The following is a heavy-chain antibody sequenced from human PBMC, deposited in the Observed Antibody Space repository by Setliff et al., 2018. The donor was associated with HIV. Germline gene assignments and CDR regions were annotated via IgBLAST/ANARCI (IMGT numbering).Heavy chain of an antibody. CDR3: GTVRIAVPDDFDF. CDR1: GYNFGSYF. V-gene: IGHV1-69-2*01. D-gene: IGHD6-19*01. CDR2: IDPEDGET. Sequence: GASVKVSCKASGYNFGSYFMHWVRQAPGKGLEWMGRIDPEDGETIYGAKFQGRGTMTADTSAATAYMVLSSLRSEDTAVYYCGTVRIAVPDDFDFWGQGTLVTVSS. J-gene: IGHJ4*02.